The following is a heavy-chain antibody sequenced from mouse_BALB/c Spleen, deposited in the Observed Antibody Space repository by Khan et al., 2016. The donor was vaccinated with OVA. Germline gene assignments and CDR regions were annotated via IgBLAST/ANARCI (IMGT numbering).Heavy chain of an antibody. CDR3: ARGGYSVFAY. CDR2: IYPGSGST. CDR1: GYTFTDYV. D-gene: IGHD1-1*01. J-gene: IGHJ3*01. Sequence: QVQLKASGPELVKPGASVKMSCKASGYTFTDYVINWVKQRTGQGLEWIGDIYPGSGSTYYNEKFKGKAKLTADKSSNTAYMQLSSLTFEDSAVYFCARGGYSVFAYWGQGSLVTVSA. V-gene: IGHV1-77*01.